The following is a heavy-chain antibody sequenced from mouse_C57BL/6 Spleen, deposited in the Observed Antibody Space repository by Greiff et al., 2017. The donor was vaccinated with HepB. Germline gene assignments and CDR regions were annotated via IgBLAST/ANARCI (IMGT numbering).Heavy chain of an antibody. D-gene: IGHD1-1*01. J-gene: IGHJ3*01. V-gene: IGHV1-15*01. CDR1: GYTFTDYE. CDR2: IDPETGGT. Sequence: QVQLQQSGAELVRPGASVTLSCKASGYTFTDYEMHWVKQTPVHGLEWIGAIDPETGGTAYNQKFKGKAILTADKSSSTAYMELRSLTSEDSAVYSCTTYDSSWFAYGGQGTLVTVSA. CDR3: TTYDSSWFAY.